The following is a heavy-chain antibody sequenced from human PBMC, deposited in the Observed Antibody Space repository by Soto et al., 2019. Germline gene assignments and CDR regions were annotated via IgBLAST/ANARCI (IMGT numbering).Heavy chain of an antibody. V-gene: IGHV1-24*01. Sequence: ASVKVSCKVSGYTLTELSMHWVRQAPGKGLEWMGGFDPEDGETIYAQKFQGRVTMTEDTSTDTAYMELSSLRSEDTAVYYCATAGRLGELSLGGYYYYYGMDVWGQGTTVTVSS. J-gene: IGHJ6*02. CDR2: FDPEDGET. CDR1: GYTLTELS. D-gene: IGHD3-16*02. CDR3: ATAGRLGELSLGGYYYYYGMDV.